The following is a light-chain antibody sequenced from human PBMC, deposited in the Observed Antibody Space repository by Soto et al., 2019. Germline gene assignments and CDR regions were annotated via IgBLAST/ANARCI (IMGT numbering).Light chain of an antibody. V-gene: IGLV1-40*01. Sequence: QSALTQPPSVSGAPGQRVTISCTGSSSNIGADYDVHWYQHRPGTAPKLLIYGNANRPSGVPDRFSGSKSGTSASLAITGLQAEDEADYYCQSYDSGWTLGVFGGGTKLTVL. CDR3: QSYDSGWTLGV. J-gene: IGLJ3*02. CDR1: SSNIGADYD. CDR2: GNA.